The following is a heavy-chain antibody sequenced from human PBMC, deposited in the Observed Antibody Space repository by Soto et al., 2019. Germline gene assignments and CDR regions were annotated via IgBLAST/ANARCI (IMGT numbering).Heavy chain of an antibody. Sequence: ASVKVSCKASGYTFTGYYMHWVRQAPGQGLEWMGWINPNSGGTNYAQKFQGWVTMTRDTSISTAYMELSRLRSDDTAVYYCARDYGGNLAYFQHWGQGTLVTSPQ. CDR1: GYTFTGYY. D-gene: IGHD4-17*01. CDR2: INPNSGGT. J-gene: IGHJ1*01. V-gene: IGHV1-2*04. CDR3: ARDYGGNLAYFQH.